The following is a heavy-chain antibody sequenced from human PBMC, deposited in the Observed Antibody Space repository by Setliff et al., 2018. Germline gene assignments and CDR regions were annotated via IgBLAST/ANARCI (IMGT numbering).Heavy chain of an antibody. D-gene: IGHD3-22*01. CDR1: GFSFGTYA. CDR2: IKGKTDGLTT. Sequence: PGGSLRLSCAASGFSFGTYAMNWVRQAPGKGLEWVGRIKGKTDGLTTDYAAPVKDRFTISRDDSKNTMYLQMNSLRADDTAVYYCARQRYYDTTGKPFEIWGQGTMVTVSS. CDR3: ARQRYYDTTGKPFEI. V-gene: IGHV3-15*01. J-gene: IGHJ3*02.